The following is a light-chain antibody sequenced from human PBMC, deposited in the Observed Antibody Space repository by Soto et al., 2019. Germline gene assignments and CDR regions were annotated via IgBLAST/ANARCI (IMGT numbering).Light chain of an antibody. J-gene: IGLJ3*02. CDR3: NSYAGINNVV. CDR1: SSDVGGYNY. V-gene: IGLV2-8*01. CDR2: XXT. Sequence: QSALTQPPSASGSPGQSVTISCTGTSSDVGGYNYVSWYQHHPDKAPKLIIYXXTKRPSXXXXRFSGSKSGNTASLTVSGLQAEDEADYYCNSYAGINNVVFGGGTKLTVL.